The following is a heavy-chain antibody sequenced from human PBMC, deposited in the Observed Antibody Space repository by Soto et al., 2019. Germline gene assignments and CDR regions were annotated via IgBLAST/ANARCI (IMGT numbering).Heavy chain of an antibody. D-gene: IGHD1-1*01. CDR3: ARAGYRNWFAP. Sequence: KVSGKASGGTFSSYTISWVRQAPGQGLEWMGRIIPILGIANYAQKFQGRVTITADKSTSTAYMELSSLISEDTAVYYCARAGYRNWFAPWGQGTLVTVSS. CDR2: IIPILGIA. V-gene: IGHV1-69*02. J-gene: IGHJ5*02. CDR1: GGTFSSYT.